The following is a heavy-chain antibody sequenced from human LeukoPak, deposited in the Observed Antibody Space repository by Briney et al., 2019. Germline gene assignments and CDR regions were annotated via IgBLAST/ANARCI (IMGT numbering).Heavy chain of an antibody. CDR2: IYPGDSDT. D-gene: IGHD6-13*01. J-gene: IGHJ4*02. Sequence: GESLKISCKGSGYSFTSYWIGWVRQIPGKGLEWMGIIYPGDSDTRYSPSFQGQVTISADKSISTAYLQWSSLKASDTAMYYCARHIAAAGEGVDYWGQGTLVTVSS. V-gene: IGHV5-51*01. CDR1: GYSFTSYW. CDR3: ARHIAAAGEGVDY.